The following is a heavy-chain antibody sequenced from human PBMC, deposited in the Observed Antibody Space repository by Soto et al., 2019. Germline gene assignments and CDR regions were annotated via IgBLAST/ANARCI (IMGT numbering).Heavy chain of an antibody. D-gene: IGHD4-17*01. CDR2: INSDGSST. J-gene: IGHJ4*02. CDR1: GFTFSSYW. V-gene: IGHV3-74*01. CDR3: ARDRFAGREMTTVTAFDY. Sequence: PGGSLRLSCAASGFTFSSYWMHWVRQAPGKGLVWVSRINSDGSSTSYADTVKGRYTISRDNAKNTLYMKMNSLRAEDTALYYCARDRFAGREMTTVTAFDYWGQGTLVTVSS.